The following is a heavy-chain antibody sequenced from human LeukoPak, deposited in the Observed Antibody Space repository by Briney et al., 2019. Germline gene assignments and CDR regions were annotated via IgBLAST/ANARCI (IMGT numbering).Heavy chain of an antibody. V-gene: IGHV3-15*01. D-gene: IGHD6-13*01. CDR1: GFTFSNAW. J-gene: IGHJ4*02. CDR3: TVLQISSSWYIDY. Sequence: GGSLRLSCAASGFTFSNAWMSWVRQAPGKGLEWVGRIKSKIDGGTTEYAAPVKGRFTISRDDSKNTLYLQMNSLITEDTAVYYCTVLQISSSWYIDYWGQGSLVTVSS. CDR2: IKSKIDGGTT.